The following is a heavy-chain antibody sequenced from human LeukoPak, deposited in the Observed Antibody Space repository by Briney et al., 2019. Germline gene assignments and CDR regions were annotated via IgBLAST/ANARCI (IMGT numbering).Heavy chain of an antibody. CDR1: GYTLTELS. D-gene: IGHD6-13*01. CDR3: ATGPAGSSKDY. CDR2: FDPEDGET. Sequence: ASVKVSCKVSGYTLTELSMHWVRQAPGKGLEWMGGFDPEDGETIYAQKFQGRVTMTEDTSTDTAYMELNSLISVDTAVYYCATGPAGSSKDYWGQGTLVTVSS. J-gene: IGHJ4*02. V-gene: IGHV1-24*01.